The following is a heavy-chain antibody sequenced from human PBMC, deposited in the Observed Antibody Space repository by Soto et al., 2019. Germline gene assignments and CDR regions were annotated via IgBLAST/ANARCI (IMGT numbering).Heavy chain of an antibody. CDR2: IYYSGST. CDR1: GCSVSSGSYN. J-gene: IGHJ4*02. CDR3: ARVIYYVSSGYYTPFDY. Sequence: QVQLQESGPGLGKPSESLSLTCTVSGCSVSSGSYNCRCIRQPPGKRLEWIGYIYYSGSTNYNPSLKSRVTISVDTYKNQFSLKLSSVTAADKAVYYCARVIYYVSSGYYTPFDYWGQGALVTVSS. D-gene: IGHD3-22*01. V-gene: IGHV4-61*01.